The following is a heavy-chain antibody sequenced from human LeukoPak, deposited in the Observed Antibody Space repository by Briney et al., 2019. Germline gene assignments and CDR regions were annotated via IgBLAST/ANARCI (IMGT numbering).Heavy chain of an antibody. V-gene: IGHV3-7*01. J-gene: IGHJ4*02. CDR1: GFTLSSYW. Sequence: GGSLRLSCAASGFTLSSYWMSWVRQAPGKGLEWVANIKQDGSEKYYVDSVKGRFTISRDNAKNSLYLQMNSLRAEDTAVYYCARDFWSSYYRHWGQGTLVTVSS. CDR3: ARDFWSSYYRH. CDR2: IKQDGSEK. D-gene: IGHD3-3*01.